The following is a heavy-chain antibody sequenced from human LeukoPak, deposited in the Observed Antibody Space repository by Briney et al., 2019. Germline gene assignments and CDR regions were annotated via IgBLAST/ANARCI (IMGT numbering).Heavy chain of an antibody. J-gene: IGHJ6*03. CDR3: ARGAARYYYYYMDV. V-gene: IGHV4-59*01. Sequence: PSETLSLTCTVSGGSISSYYWSWIRQLPGKGLEGIGYIYYSGSTNYNPSLKSRVTISVDTSKNQFSLKLSSVTAADTAVYYCARGAARYYYYYMDVWGKGTTVTVSS. CDR1: GGSISSYY. CDR2: IYYSGST.